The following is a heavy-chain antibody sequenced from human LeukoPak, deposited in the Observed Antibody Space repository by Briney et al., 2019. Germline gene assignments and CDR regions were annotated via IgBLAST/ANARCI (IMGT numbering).Heavy chain of an antibody. CDR3: ASCIVDTATWFDP. V-gene: IGHV4-34*01. CDR2: IHHSGST. J-gene: IGHJ5*02. D-gene: IGHD5-18*01. Sequence: PSETLSLTCGVFGGSFTDYYWSWIRQPPGKGLEWIGEIHHSGSTNYNPSLKSRVTISVDTSKNQFSLKLNSVTAADTAVYYCASCIVDTATWFDPWGQGTLVTVSS. CDR1: GGSFTDYY.